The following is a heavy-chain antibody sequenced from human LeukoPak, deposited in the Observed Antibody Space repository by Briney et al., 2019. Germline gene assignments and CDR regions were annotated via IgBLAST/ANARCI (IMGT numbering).Heavy chain of an antibody. D-gene: IGHD6-13*01. J-gene: IGHJ5*02. CDR2: ISYSGGST. CDR1: GFTFSSYA. CDR3: AKGDSSTWYRA. Sequence: PGGSLRLSCAASGFTFSSYAMSWVRQAPGKGLEWVSSISYSGGSTYYADSVKGRFTISRDSSKNTLFLQMNSLRAEDTAVYYCAKGDSSTWYRAWGQGTLVTVSS. V-gene: IGHV3-23*01.